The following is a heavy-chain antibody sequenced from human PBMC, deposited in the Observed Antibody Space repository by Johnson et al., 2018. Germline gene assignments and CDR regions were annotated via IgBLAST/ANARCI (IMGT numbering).Heavy chain of an antibody. CDR1: GFTFSSYW. D-gene: IGHD2-15*01. V-gene: IGHV3-30*03. J-gene: IGHJ3*02. CDR2: ISYDGSNK. CDR3: ARGIVVVVAGGEAFDI. Sequence: QVQLQESGGGLVQPGGSLRLSCAASGFTFSSYWMHWVRQAPGKGLEWVAVISYDGSNKYYADSVKGRFTISRDNSKKTLYLQMNSLGAEDTAVYYWARGIVVVVAGGEAFDIWGQGTMVTVSS.